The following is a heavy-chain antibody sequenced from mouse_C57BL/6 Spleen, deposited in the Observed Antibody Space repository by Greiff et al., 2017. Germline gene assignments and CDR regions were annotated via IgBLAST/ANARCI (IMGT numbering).Heavy chain of an antibody. CDR2: ISSGGSYT. D-gene: IGHD2-5*01. CDR3: ARRGYSNSGCFDD. V-gene: IGHV5-6*02. CDR1: GFTFSSYG. J-gene: IGHJ2*01. Sequence: DVMLVESGGDLVKPGGSLKLSCAASGFTFSSYGMSWVRQTPDKRLEWVATISSGGSYTYYPDSVKGRFTISRDNAKNTLYLQMSSLKSEDTAMYYCARRGYSNSGCFDDWGQGTTLTVSS.